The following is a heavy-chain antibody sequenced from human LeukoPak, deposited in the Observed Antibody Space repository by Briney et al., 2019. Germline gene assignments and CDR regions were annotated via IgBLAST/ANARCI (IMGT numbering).Heavy chain of an antibody. Sequence: PSETLSLTCAVYGGSFSGYYWSWIRQPPGKGLEWIGSIYYSGSTYYNPSLKSRVTISVDTSKNQFSLKLSSVTAADTAVYYCARAHSIASYYYGVDVWGQGTTVTVSS. J-gene: IGHJ6*02. CDR2: IYYSGST. CDR3: ARAHSIASYYYGVDV. CDR1: GGSFSGYY. V-gene: IGHV4-34*01. D-gene: IGHD2/OR15-2a*01.